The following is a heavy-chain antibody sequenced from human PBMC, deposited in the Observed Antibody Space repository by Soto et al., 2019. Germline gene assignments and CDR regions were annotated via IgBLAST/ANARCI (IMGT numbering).Heavy chain of an antibody. Sequence: GGSLRLSCAASGFIFDYYAMSWVRQAPGKGLEWVSTITGSGGDTYYADSIKGRFTISRDNSKNMLYLEMNSLRAEDTAVYYCAKDPRSLIVDSSSSGSEVVDVWGQGTTVTVSS. J-gene: IGHJ6*02. CDR1: GFIFDYYA. D-gene: IGHD6-6*01. CDR3: AKDPRSLIVDSSSSGSEVVDV. CDR2: ITGSGGDT. V-gene: IGHV3-23*01.